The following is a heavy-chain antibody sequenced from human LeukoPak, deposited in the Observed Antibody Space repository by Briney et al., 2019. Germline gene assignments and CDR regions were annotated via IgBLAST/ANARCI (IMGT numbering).Heavy chain of an antibody. CDR1: GFTFSSYW. Sequence: GGSLRLSCAASGFTFSSYWMHWVRQAPGKGLVWVSRINSDGSSTSYADSVKGRFTISRDNAKNTLYLQMNSLRAEDTAVYYCARARYSYGNFDYWGQGTLVTVSS. CDR3: ARARYSYGNFDY. CDR2: INSDGSST. V-gene: IGHV3-74*01. D-gene: IGHD5-18*01. J-gene: IGHJ4*02.